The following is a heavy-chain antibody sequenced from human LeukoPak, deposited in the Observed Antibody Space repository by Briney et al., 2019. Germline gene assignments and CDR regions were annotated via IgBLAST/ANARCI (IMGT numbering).Heavy chain of an antibody. J-gene: IGHJ4*02. V-gene: IGHV4-61*08. CDR3: ARQHYYDSSGYFDY. CDR2: IYYSGST. CDR1: GGSISSGDYY. Sequence: PSETLSLTCTVSGGSISSGDYYWSWIRQPPGKGLEWIGYIYYSGSTNYNPSLKSRVTISVDTSKNQFSLKLSSVTAADTAVYYCARQHYYDSSGYFDYWGQGTLVTVSS. D-gene: IGHD3-22*01.